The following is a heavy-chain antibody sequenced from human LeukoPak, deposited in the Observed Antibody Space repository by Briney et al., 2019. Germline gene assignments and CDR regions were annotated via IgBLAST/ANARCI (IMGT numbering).Heavy chain of an antibody. CDR2: IIPIFGTA. CDR1: GGTFSSYA. J-gene: IGHJ5*02. Sequence: SVKVSCKASGGTFSSYAISWVRQAPGQGLEWMGGIIPIFGTANYAQKFQGRVTITADKSTSTAYMELSSLRSEDTAVYYCARGVRAGGSFGFDPWGQGTLVTVSS. CDR3: ARGVRAGGSFGFDP. V-gene: IGHV1-69*06. D-gene: IGHD2-15*01.